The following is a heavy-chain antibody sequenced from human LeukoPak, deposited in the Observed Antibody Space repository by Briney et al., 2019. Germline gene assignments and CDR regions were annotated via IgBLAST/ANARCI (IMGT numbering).Heavy chain of an antibody. Sequence: SETLSLTCAVYGGSFSGYYWSWIRQPPGKGLEWIGEINHSGSTNYNPSLKSRVTISVDTSKNQFSLKLSSVTAADTAVYYCARKLSGGRCDPWGQGTLVTVSS. J-gene: IGHJ5*02. D-gene: IGHD1-1*01. CDR1: GGSFSGYY. CDR2: INHSGST. V-gene: IGHV4-34*01. CDR3: ARKLSGGRCDP.